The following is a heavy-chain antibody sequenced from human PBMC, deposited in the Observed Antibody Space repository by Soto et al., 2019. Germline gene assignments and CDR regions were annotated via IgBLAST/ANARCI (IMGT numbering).Heavy chain of an antibody. J-gene: IGHJ5*02. V-gene: IGHV3-23*01. Sequence: GESLKISCAASGFTFSSYAMSWVRQAPGKGLEWVSAISGSGGSTYYADSVKGRFTISRDNSKNTLYLQMNSLRAEDTAVYYCAKDLSADWGDPWFDPWGQGTLVTVSS. CDR3: AKDLSADWGDPWFDP. CDR2: ISGSGGST. CDR1: GFTFSSYA. D-gene: IGHD3-9*01.